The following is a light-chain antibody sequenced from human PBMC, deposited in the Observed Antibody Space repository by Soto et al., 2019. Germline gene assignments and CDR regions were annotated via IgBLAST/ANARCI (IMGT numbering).Light chain of an antibody. J-gene: IGLJ3*02. CDR3: VLYLGGGLNWV. CDR1: SGSVSTNNY. Sequence: QTVVTQEPSFSVSPGGTVTLTCGLSSGSVSTNNYPSWYQQTPGQAPRTLIYSTNTRSSGVPDRFSASFVGNKAALTITGARAEDESDYYCVLYLGGGLNWVFGGWTKVTVL. V-gene: IGLV8-61*01. CDR2: STN.